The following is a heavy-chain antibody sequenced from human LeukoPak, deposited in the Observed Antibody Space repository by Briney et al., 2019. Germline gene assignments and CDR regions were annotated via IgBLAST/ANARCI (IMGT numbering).Heavy chain of an antibody. J-gene: IGHJ4*02. CDR2: ISSSGSTI. V-gene: IGHV3-48*03. CDR1: GFTFSSYE. CDR3: ARDYYGSGSSFDY. Sequence: GGSLRLSCAASGFTFSSYEMNWVRQAPGKGLEWVSYISSSGSTIYYADSVKGRFTISRDNAKNPLYLQMNSLRAEDTAVYYCARDYYGSGSSFDYWGQGTLVTVSS. D-gene: IGHD3-10*01.